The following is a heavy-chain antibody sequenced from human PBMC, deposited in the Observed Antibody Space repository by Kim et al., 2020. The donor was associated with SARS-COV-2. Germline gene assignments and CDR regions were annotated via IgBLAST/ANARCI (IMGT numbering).Heavy chain of an antibody. Sequence: ASVKVSCKVSGYTLTELSMHWVRQAPGKGLEWMGGFDPEDGETIYAQKFQGRATMTEDTSTDTAYMDLSSLRSEDTAVYYCATLDSSGYYKEYYFDYWGQGTLVTVSS. CDR3: ATLDSSGYYKEYYFDY. D-gene: IGHD3-22*01. J-gene: IGHJ4*02. CDR2: FDPEDGET. CDR1: GYTLTELS. V-gene: IGHV1-24*01.